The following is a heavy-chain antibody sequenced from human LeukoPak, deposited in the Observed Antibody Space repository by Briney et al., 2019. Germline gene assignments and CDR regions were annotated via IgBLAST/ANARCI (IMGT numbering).Heavy chain of an antibody. Sequence: PSETLSLTCTVSGGSISSSSYYWGWIRQPAGKGLEWIGRIYTSGSTNYNPSLKSRVTMSVDTSKNQFSLKLSSVTAADTAVYYCARQIRAVGATAGNYYYYYMDVWGKGTTVTVSS. D-gene: IGHD2-15*01. CDR2: IYTSGST. V-gene: IGHV4-61*02. CDR3: ARQIRAVGATAGNYYYYYMDV. J-gene: IGHJ6*03. CDR1: GGSISSSSYY.